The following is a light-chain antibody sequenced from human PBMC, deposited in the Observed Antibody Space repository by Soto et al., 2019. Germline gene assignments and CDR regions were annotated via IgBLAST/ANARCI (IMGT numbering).Light chain of an antibody. V-gene: IGKV3-15*01. CDR1: QSVSSN. J-gene: IGKJ1*01. Sequence: EIVMTQSPATLSASTGERATLSCRASQSVSSNLAWYQQKPGQAPRLLIYGASTRATGIPARFSGSGSGTEFTLTISSLPSEDFAVYYCQQYNNWPRTFGQGTKVDIK. CDR2: GAS. CDR3: QQYNNWPRT.